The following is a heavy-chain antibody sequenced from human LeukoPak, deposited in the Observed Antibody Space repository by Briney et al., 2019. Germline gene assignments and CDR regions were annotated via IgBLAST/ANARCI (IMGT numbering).Heavy chain of an antibody. D-gene: IGHD3-3*01. CDR1: GFTFTSAW. V-gene: IGHV3-64*01. CDR3: ARGDYDFWSGYVD. CDR2: ISSNGGST. J-gene: IGHJ4*02. Sequence: GGSLRLSCAASGFTFTSAWMTWVRQAPGKGLEYVSAISSNGGSTYYANSVKGRFTISRDNSKNTLYLQMGSLRAEDMAVYYCARGDYDFWSGYVDWGQGTLVTVSS.